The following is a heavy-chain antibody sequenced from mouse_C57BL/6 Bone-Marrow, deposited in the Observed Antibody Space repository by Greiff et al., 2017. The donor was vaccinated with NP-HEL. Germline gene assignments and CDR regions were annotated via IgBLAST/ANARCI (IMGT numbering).Heavy chain of an antibody. CDR1: GYTFTSYW. J-gene: IGHJ3*01. D-gene: IGHD2-2*01. V-gene: IGHV1-64*01. CDR2: IHPNSGST. CDR3: ASMVTTGGFAD. Sequence: QVQLQQPGAELVKPGASVKLSCKASGYTFTSYWMHWVKQRPGQGLEWIGMIHPNSGSTNYNEKFKSKATLTVDKSSSTAYMQLSSLTSEDSAVYYCASMVTTGGFADWGQGTLVTVSA.